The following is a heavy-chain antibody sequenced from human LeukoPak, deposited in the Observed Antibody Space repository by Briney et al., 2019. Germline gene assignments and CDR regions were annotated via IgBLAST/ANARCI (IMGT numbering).Heavy chain of an antibody. J-gene: IGHJ4*02. Sequence: GGSLRLSCAASGFIFSRYAMNWVRQAPGKGLEWVSYISSSSLTIYYAASMKGRFTISRDDAKNSLSLQMNSLRAEDTAVYYCTRDGPGSAAGTTDDYWGQGTLVTVSS. CDR1: GFIFSRYA. D-gene: IGHD6-13*01. V-gene: IGHV3-48*04. CDR3: TRDGPGSAAGTTDDY. CDR2: ISSSSLTI.